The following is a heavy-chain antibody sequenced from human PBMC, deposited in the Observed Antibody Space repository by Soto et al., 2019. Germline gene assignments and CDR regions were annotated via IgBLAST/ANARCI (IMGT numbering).Heavy chain of an antibody. J-gene: IGHJ4*02. CDR3: ARTYSYGSGVFDY. CDR2: IYYSGST. Sequence: PSETLSLTCTVSGGSISSYYWSWIRQPPGKGLEWIGYIYYSGSTNYNPSLKSRVTISVDTSKNQFSLKLSSVTAADTAVYYCARTYSYGSGVFDYWGQGTLVTVSS. CDR1: GGSISSYY. D-gene: IGHD3-10*01. V-gene: IGHV4-59*01.